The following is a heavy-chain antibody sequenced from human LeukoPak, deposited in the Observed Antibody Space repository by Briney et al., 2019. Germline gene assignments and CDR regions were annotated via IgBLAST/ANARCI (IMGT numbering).Heavy chain of an antibody. J-gene: IGHJ4*02. Sequence: SETLSLTCSVSGDSVTSYYWSWIRQPPGKGLEWIGYVSSDGTTNYTPSLRSRVIMSVDTAKNHISLSLTSLTAADTAIYYRARLDCTGDGCYNHWGQGTLVTVSS. D-gene: IGHD2-8*02. CDR3: ARLDCTGDGCYNH. CDR2: VSSDGTT. CDR1: GDSVTSYY. V-gene: IGHV4-59*08.